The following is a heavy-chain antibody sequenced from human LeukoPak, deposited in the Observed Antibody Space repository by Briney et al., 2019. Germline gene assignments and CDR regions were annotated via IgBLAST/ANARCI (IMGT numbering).Heavy chain of an antibody. CDR1: GYIFTSYW. V-gene: IGHV5-10-1*01. D-gene: IGHD1-7*01. CDR3: ARLPELLGNYYYYYYGMDV. Sequence: GASLRISCKGSGYIFTSYWISWVRQVPGKGLEWMGRIDPSDSYTNYSPSFQGHVTISADKSISTAYLQWSSLKASDTAMYYCARLPELLGNYYYYYYGMDVWGKGTTVTVSS. J-gene: IGHJ6*04. CDR2: IDPSDSYT.